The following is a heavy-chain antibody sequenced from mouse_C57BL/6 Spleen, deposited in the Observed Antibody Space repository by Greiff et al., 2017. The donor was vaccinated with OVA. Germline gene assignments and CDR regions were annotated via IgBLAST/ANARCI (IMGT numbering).Heavy chain of an antibody. CDR3: VRQVLSYAIDY. D-gene: IGHD1-1*02. CDR2: IRSKSNNYAT. V-gene: IGHV10-1*01. J-gene: IGHJ4*01. CDR1: GFSFNTYA. Sequence: EVHLVESGGGLVQPKGSLKLSCAASGFSFNTYAMNWVRQAPGKGLEWVARIRSKSNNYATYYADSVKDRFTISRDDSESMLYLQMNNFKTEDTAMYYCVRQVLSYAIDYWGQGTSVTVSS.